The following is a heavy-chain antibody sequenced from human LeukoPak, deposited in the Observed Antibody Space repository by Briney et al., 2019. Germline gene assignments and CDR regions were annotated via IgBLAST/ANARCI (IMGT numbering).Heavy chain of an antibody. D-gene: IGHD2-21*01. V-gene: IGHV3-9*01. CDR3: AKTLWKSYYYYGMAV. CDR2: ISRDSGRI. Sequence: GVSLRLSCAASGFTFDDYTMHWVRQAPGKGLEWVSGISRDSGRIGYADSVEGRFTISRDNAERSLHLQMNSLRPADTALYYCAKTLWKSYYYYGMAVWGQGTKVIVSS. CDR1: GFTFDDYT. J-gene: IGHJ6*02.